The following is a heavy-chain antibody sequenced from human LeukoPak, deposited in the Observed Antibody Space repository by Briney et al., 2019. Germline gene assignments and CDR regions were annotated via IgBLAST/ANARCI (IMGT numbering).Heavy chain of an antibody. D-gene: IGHD1-26*01. Sequence: PSETLSLTCTVSGVSISSYYWSWIRQPPGKGLEWIGYIYYSGSTNYNPSLKSRITISVDTSKNQFSLKLSSVTAADTAVYYCARDLGGSSTGGYWGQGTLVTVSS. CDR3: ARDLGGSSTGGY. CDR2: IYYSGST. J-gene: IGHJ4*02. CDR1: GVSISSYY. V-gene: IGHV4-59*01.